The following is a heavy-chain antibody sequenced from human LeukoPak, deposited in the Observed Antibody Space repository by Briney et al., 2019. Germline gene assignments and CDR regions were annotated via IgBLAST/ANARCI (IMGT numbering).Heavy chain of an antibody. J-gene: IGHJ4*02. CDR1: GFTFSSYG. CDR3: ARDKGGDSSGYYYPHYYFDY. Sequence: GGSLRLSCAASGFTFSSYGMSWVRQAPGKGLEWVSAISGSGGSTYYADSVKGRFTISRDNSKNTLYLQMNSLRAEDTAVYYCARDKGGDSSGYYYPHYYFDYWGQGTLVTVSS. V-gene: IGHV3-23*01. D-gene: IGHD3-22*01. CDR2: ISGSGGST.